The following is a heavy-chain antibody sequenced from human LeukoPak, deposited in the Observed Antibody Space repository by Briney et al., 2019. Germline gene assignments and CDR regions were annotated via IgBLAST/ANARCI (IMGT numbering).Heavy chain of an antibody. CDR2: IYTSGST. CDR3: ARVRSSRSGGFDY. V-gene: IGHV4-4*07. Sequence: SETLSLTCTVSGGSISGYYWSWIRQPAGKGLEWIGRIYTSGSTDYNPSLKSRVTMSVDTSKNQFSLKLSSVTAADTAVYYCARVRSSRSGGFDYWGQGTLVTVSS. J-gene: IGHJ4*02. D-gene: IGHD3-10*01. CDR1: GGSISGYY.